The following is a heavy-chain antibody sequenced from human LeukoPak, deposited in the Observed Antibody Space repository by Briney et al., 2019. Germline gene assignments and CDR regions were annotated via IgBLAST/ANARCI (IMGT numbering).Heavy chain of an antibody. Sequence: GGSLRLSCAASGFTFSTYNMNWVRQAPGKGGEWVSYISSSSRTIFYADSLKGRFTICRDNAKNSLYLQMNSLRAEDTAVYYCARAGGSSSWDPFDYWGQGTLVTVSS. J-gene: IGHJ4*02. CDR1: GFTFSTYN. V-gene: IGHV3-48*01. D-gene: IGHD6-13*01. CDR3: ARAGGSSSWDPFDY. CDR2: ISSSSRTI.